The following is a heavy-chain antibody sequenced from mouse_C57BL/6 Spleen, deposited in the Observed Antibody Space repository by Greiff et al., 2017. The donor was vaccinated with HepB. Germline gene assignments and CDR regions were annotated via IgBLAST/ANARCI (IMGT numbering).Heavy chain of an antibody. CDR3: ARHEDLSYGPWFAY. J-gene: IGHJ3*01. CDR1: GYTFTEYT. D-gene: IGHD2-1*01. Sequence: VKLVESGAELVKPGASVKLSCKASGYTFTEYTIHWVKQRSGQGLEWIGWFYPGSGSIKYNEKFKDKATLTADKSSSTVYMELSRLTSEDSAVYFCARHEDLSYGPWFAYWGQGTLVTVAA. V-gene: IGHV1-62-2*01. CDR2: FYPGSGSI.